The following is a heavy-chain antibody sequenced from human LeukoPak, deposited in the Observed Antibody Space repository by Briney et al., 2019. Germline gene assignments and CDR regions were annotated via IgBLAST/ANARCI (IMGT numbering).Heavy chain of an antibody. V-gene: IGHV4-59*08. CDR1: GGSISSYY. CDR3: SRHDYDNPQDYFDS. J-gene: IGHJ4*02. Sequence: SETLSLTCTVSGGSISSYYWSWIRQPPGKGLEWIGYIYSSGSTDYNPSLKGRVTISVDSSKNQFSLNLTSVTAADPAVYYCSRHDYDNPQDYFDSWGQGCLVTVSS. CDR2: IYSSGST. D-gene: IGHD3-16*01.